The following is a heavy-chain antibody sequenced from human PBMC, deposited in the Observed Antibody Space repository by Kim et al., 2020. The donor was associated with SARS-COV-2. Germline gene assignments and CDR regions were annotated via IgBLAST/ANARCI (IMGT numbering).Heavy chain of an antibody. D-gene: IGHD2-8*01. Sequence: SETLSLTCAVSGGSISSSNWWSWVRQPPGKGLEWIGEIYHSGSTNYNPSLKSRVTISVDKSKNQFSLKLSSVTAADTAVYYCARYGAVQGDRFDYWGQGTLVTVSS. CDR2: IYHSGST. J-gene: IGHJ4*02. V-gene: IGHV4-4*02. CDR3: ARYGAVQGDRFDY. CDR1: GGSISSSNW.